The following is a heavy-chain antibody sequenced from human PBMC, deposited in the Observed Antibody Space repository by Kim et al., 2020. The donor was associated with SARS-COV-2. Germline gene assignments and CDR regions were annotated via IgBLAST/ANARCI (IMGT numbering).Heavy chain of an antibody. V-gene: IGHV4-59*09. CDR2: SGST. J-gene: IGHJ4*02. CDR3: ARGKAGGY. D-gene: IGHD2-15*01. Sequence: SGSTNYTTSLKSRLTISVDTSKNQFSLKLRSVTAADTAVYYCARGKAGGYWGQGTLVTGSS.